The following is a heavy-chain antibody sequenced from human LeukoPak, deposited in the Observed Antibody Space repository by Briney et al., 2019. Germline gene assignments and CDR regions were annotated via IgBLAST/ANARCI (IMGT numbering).Heavy chain of an antibody. D-gene: IGHD5-12*01. CDR3: AMSSGYDIDY. V-gene: IGHV4-30-4*01. CDR1: GGSISSGDYY. Sequence: PSETLSLTCTVSGGSISSGDYYWSWIRHPPGKGLGWIGYIFNSGSTYYNPSLKSRVTISVDTSKNQFSLKLSSVTAADTAVYYCAMSSGYDIDYWGQGTLVTVSS. J-gene: IGHJ4*02. CDR2: IFNSGST.